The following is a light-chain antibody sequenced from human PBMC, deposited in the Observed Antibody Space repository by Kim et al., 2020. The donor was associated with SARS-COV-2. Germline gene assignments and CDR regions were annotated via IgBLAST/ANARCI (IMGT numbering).Light chain of an antibody. J-gene: IGLJ3*02. CDR3: AAWDDSLSGRV. CDR2: RNN. Sequence: GQGVTISCSGSSSTIGSNSVYWYQQLPGTPPKLLIYRNNQRPSGVPDRFSGSKSGTSASLAISGLRSEDEADYYCAAWDDSLSGRVFGGGTQLTVL. V-gene: IGLV1-47*01. CDR1: SSTIGSNS.